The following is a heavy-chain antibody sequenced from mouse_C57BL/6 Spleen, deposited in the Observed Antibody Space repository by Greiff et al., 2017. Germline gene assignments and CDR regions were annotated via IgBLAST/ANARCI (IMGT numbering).Heavy chain of an antibody. V-gene: IGHV5-17*01. CDR3: ARSYYGYDGGFDY. D-gene: IGHD2-2*01. CDR2: ISSGSSTI. CDR1: GFTFSDYG. Sequence: EVMLVESGGGLVKPGGSLKLSCAAFGFTFSDYGMHWVRQAPEKGLEWVAYISSGSSTIYYADTVKGRFTISRDNAKNTLFLQMTSLRSEDTAMYYCARSYYGYDGGFDYWGQGTTLTVSS. J-gene: IGHJ2*01.